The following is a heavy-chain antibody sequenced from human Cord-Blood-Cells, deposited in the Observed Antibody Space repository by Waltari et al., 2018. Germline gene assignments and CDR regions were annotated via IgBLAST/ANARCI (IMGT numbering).Heavy chain of an antibody. CDR1: GYTFTGYY. CDR3: ARVGAAGDMGPYFDY. Sequence: QVQLVQSGAEVKKPGASVKVSCKASGYTFTGYYMHWVRQAPGQGLEWMGWINPNSGGTNYAQKFQGWVTMTRDTSISTACMELSRLRSDDTAVYYCARVGAAGDMGPYFDYWGQGTLVTVSS. D-gene: IGHD6-13*01. V-gene: IGHV1-2*04. J-gene: IGHJ4*02. CDR2: INPNSGGT.